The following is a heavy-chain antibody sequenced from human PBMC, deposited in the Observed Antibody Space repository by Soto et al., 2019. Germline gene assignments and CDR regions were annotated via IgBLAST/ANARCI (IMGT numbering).Heavy chain of an antibody. Sequence: PSETLSLTCTVSGGSISSSSYYWGWIRQPPGKGLEWIGYIYYSGSTNYNPSLKSRVTISVDTSKNQFSLKLSSVTAADTAVYYCARNYDILTGYSSVYFDYWGQGTLVTVSS. D-gene: IGHD3-9*01. CDR1: GGSISSSSYY. CDR3: ARNYDILTGYSSVYFDY. V-gene: IGHV4-61*05. J-gene: IGHJ4*02. CDR2: IYYSGST.